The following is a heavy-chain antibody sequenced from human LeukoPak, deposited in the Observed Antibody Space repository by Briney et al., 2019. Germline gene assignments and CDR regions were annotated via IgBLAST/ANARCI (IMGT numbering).Heavy chain of an antibody. CDR3: VAGLGSSELDY. CDR2: IKRKIDGETT. D-gene: IGHD3-9*01. V-gene: IGHV3-15*01. J-gene: IGHJ4*02. Sequence: GGSLRLSCATSGFTFSDYWMSWVRQAPGKGLEWVGRIKRKIDGETTDYGAPVKGRFTISRDDSKNTLSLQINSLQTEDTAVYYCVAGLGSSELDYWGQGTLVTVSS. CDR1: GFTFSDYW.